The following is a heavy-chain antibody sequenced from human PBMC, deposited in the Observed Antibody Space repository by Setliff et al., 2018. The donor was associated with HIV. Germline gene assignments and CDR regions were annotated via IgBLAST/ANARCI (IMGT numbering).Heavy chain of an antibody. CDR1: GYTFTNYW. CDR2: FYPGDSDA. CDR3: ARPRGNDYAGSGFDN. V-gene: IGHV5-51*01. Sequence: GESLKISCKASGYTFTNYWIGWVRQLPGKGLEWMGIFYPGDSDARYSPSFQGQVTISADKSINTAYLQWTTLKASDSAMYYCARPRGNDYAGSGFDNWGQGTLVTVSS. D-gene: IGHD2-2*01. J-gene: IGHJ4*02.